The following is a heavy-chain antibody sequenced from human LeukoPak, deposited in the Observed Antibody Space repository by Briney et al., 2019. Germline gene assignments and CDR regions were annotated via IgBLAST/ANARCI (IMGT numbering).Heavy chain of an antibody. V-gene: IGHV3-11*04. D-gene: IGHD3-9*01. CDR1: GFTFSDNY. CDR3: ASSGTRFSLNFRFDY. J-gene: IGHJ4*02. Sequence: GGSLRLSGAASGFTFSDNYMSWIRQAPGKGLEWVSYISSSGSTIYYADSVKGRFTTSRDNAKNSLYLQMNSLRAEDTAVHYCASSGTRFSLNFRFDYWGQGTLVTVSS. CDR2: ISSSGSTI.